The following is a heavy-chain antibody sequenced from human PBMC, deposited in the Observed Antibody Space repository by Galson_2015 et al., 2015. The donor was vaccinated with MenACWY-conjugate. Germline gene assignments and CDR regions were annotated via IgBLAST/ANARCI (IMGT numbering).Heavy chain of an antibody. Sequence: SVKVSCKASGGSLRYFGISWVRQAPGQGLEWMGGIIPIFGTTNYAQKFQGRVTITADRSTNTAYMEVSSLRSEDTAVYYCTRLTPGTPRDIVVVPSAVRGPYDTFDIWVLGTVVTVST. D-gene: IGHD2-2*01. CDR2: IIPIFGTT. CDR1: GGSLRYFG. J-gene: IGHJ3*02. V-gene: IGHV1-69*06. CDR3: TRLTPGTPRDIVVVPSAVRGPYDTFDI.